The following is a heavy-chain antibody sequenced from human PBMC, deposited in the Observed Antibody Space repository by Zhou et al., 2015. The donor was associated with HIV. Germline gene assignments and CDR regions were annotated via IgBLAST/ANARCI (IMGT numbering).Heavy chain of an antibody. D-gene: IGHD2-2*02. V-gene: IGHV1-69*12. CDR3: ARGGSWGAATAIPNWFDP. CDR1: GGTFSSYA. CDR2: IIPIFGTA. J-gene: IGHJ5*02. Sequence: QVQLVQSGAEVKKPGSSVKVSCKASGGTFSSYAISWVRQAPGQGLEWMGGIIPIFGTANYAQKFQGRVTITADESTSTAYMELSSLRSEDTAVYYCARGGSWGAATAIPNWFDPWGQGTLVTVSS.